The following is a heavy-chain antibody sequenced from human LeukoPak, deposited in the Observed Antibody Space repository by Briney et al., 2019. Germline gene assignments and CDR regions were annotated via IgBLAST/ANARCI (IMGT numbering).Heavy chain of an antibody. CDR3: ARSYYGSGSYYRIDY. V-gene: IGHV4-34*01. D-gene: IGHD3-10*01. J-gene: IGHJ4*02. CDR2: INHSGST. Sequence: PSETLSLTCAVYGGSFSGYYWSWIRQPPGKGLEWIGEINHSGSTNYNPSLKSRVTISVDTSKNQFSLKLSSVTAADTAVYYCARSYYGSGSYYRIDYWGQGTLVTVSS. CDR1: GGSFSGYY.